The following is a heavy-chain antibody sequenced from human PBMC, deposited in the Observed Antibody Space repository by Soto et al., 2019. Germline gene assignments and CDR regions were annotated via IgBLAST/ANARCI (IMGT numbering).Heavy chain of an antibody. V-gene: IGHV3-23*01. D-gene: IGHD6-19*01. CDR2: ISGSGGST. J-gene: IGHJ4*02. Sequence: GGSLRLSCAASGFTFSSYAMSWVRQAPGKGLEWVSVISGSGGSTYYADSVKGRFTISRDNSRNTLYLQMNSLRAEGTAVYYCAKCSPRYSSGLKAYYFDYWGQGTLVTVSS. CDR3: AKCSPRYSSGLKAYYFDY. CDR1: GFTFSSYA.